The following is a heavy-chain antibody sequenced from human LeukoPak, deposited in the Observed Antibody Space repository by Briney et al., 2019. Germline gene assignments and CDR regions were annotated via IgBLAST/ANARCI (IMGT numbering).Heavy chain of an antibody. D-gene: IGHD5-18*01. CDR3: ARHGERGCSYGHDY. CDR2: LYYSGST. V-gene: IGHV4-39*01. CDR1: GGSISSRSNY. J-gene: IGHJ4*02. Sequence: PSETLSLTCTVSGGSISSRSNYWGWLRQPPGKGLEWIGSLYYSGSTYYNPSLKSRVTISVDTSKNQLSLKLSSVTAADTAVYYCARHGERGCSYGHDYWGQGTLVTVSS.